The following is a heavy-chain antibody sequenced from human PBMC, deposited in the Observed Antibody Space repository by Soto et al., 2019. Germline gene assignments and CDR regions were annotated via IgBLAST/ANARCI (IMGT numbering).Heavy chain of an antibody. D-gene: IGHD2-21*02. J-gene: IGHJ4*02. CDR1: GFTFSSYG. Sequence: QVQLVESRGGVVQPGRSLRLSCAASGFTFSSYGMHWVRQAPGKGLEWVAVISYDGSNKYYADSVKGRFTISRDNSKNTLYLQMNSLRVEDTAVYYCAKDSRIVVVTALYDYWGQGTLVTVSS. CDR3: AKDSRIVVVTALYDY. V-gene: IGHV3-30*18. CDR2: ISYDGSNK.